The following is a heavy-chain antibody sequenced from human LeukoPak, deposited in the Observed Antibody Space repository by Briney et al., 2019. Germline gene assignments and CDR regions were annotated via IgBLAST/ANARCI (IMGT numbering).Heavy chain of an antibody. J-gene: IGHJ4*02. CDR2: ISAYNGNT. CDR3: ARGDSSSWYVESGSY. Sequence: ASVKVSCKASGYTFTSYGISWVRQAPGQGLEWMGWISAYNGNTNYAQKLQGRVTMTTDTSTSTAYMELRSLRSDDTAVYYCARGDSSSWYVESGSYWGQGTLVTVSS. CDR1: GYTFTSYG. V-gene: IGHV1-18*01. D-gene: IGHD6-13*01.